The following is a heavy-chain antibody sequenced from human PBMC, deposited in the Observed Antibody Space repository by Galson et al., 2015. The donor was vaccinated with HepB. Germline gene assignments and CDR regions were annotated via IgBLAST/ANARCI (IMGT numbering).Heavy chain of an antibody. V-gene: IGHV3-49*03. Sequence: SLRLSCAPSGFTFGDYGLSWFRQAPGKGLEWVGCIRSKTYGATTEYAASVKGTFTISRDDSKSIAYLQMNSLKTEDTAVYFCSRYRHTTNWPKSHWFDPWGQGTLVSVSS. D-gene: IGHD1-1*01. CDR1: GFTFGDYG. J-gene: IGHJ5*02. CDR3: SRYRHTTNWPKSHWFDP. CDR2: IRSKTYGATT.